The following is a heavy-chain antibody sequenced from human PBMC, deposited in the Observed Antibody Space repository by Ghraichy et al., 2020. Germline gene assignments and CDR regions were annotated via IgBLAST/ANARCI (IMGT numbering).Heavy chain of an antibody. J-gene: IGHJ6*02. Sequence: ASVKVSCKASGFDFSDFDFQWVRQAPGESLEWMGWINAANGHTKYSEKFQGRLIITMDTSANAAYMELSSLGSEDTAVYFCARNIGDSYGSRYYYYAMDVWGQGTAVTVSS. V-gene: IGHV1-3*01. D-gene: IGHD3-10*01. CDR2: INAANGHT. CDR3: ARNIGDSYGSRYYYYAMDV. CDR1: GFDFSDFD.